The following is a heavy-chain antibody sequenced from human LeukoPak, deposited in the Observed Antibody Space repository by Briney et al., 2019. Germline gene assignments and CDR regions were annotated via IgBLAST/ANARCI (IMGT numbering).Heavy chain of an antibody. V-gene: IGHV3-7*01. J-gene: IGHJ1*01. CDR1: GFTLSNYW. D-gene: IGHD3-10*01. CDR3: ATYRSLNRRELQY. Sequence: PGGSLRLSCEGSGFTLSNYWMGWVRQAPGKVRQWVANIKTEGSEKYYVDSVKGRFTIPRDKEKNSLYLQMNRLREEDTAVYYCATYRSLNRRELQYWGQGTLLPVSS. CDR2: IKTEGSEK.